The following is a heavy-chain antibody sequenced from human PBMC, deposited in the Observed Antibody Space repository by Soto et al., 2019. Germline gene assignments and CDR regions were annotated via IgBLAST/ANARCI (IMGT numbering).Heavy chain of an antibody. CDR1: RFVFSNYA. D-gene: IGHD3-16*01. J-gene: IGHJ4*02. CDR2: ISDSGSAT. Sequence: PGGSLRLSCAASRFVFSNYAMTWVRQAPGKGLEWVSDISDSGSATHYSDSVKGRFTISRDDSKNTLYLQMDRLRAEDAAVYYCAKGRTFFDFWGQGTLVTVSS. V-gene: IGHV3-23*01. CDR3: AKGRTFFDF.